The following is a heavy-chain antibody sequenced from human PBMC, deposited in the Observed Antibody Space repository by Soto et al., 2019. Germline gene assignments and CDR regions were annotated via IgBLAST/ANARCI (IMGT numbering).Heavy chain of an antibody. V-gene: IGHV1-18*01. CDR2: ISAYNGNT. CDR3: ATRHPLGATIHYYYYYGMDV. J-gene: IGHJ6*02. D-gene: IGHD1-26*01. Sequence: QVQLVQSGAEVKKPGASVKVSCKASGYTFTSYGISWVRQAPGQGLEWMGWISAYNGNTNYAQKLQGRVTMTTDTSTSTAYMELRSLRSDDTAVYYCATRHPLGATIHYYYYYGMDVWGQGTTVTVSS. CDR1: GYTFTSYG.